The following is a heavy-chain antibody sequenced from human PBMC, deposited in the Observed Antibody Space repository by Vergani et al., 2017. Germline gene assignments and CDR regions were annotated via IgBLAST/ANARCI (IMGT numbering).Heavy chain of an antibody. V-gene: IGHV3-23*01. CDR2: ISGSGGST. CDR3: AKGTTQGSNYVYYYYYGMDV. CDR1: GFTFSSYA. Sequence: EVQLLESGGGLVQPGGSLRLSCAASGFTFSSYAMSWVRQAPGKGLEWVPAISGSGGSTYYADSVKGRFTISRDNSKNTLYLQMNSLRAEDTAVYYCAKGTTQGSNYVYYYYYGMDVGGQGTTVTVSS. D-gene: IGHD4-11*01. J-gene: IGHJ6*02.